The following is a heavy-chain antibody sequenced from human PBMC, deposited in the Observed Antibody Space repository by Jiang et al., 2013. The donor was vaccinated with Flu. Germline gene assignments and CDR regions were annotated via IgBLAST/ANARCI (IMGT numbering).Heavy chain of an antibody. J-gene: IGHJ4*02. CDR1: GESFSGYY. CDR3: ARGGNKKFDY. CDR2: INHSGST. D-gene: IGHD4-23*01. Sequence: LLKPSETLSLTCTVYGESFSGYYWSWIRQPPGKGLEWIGEINHSGSTNYNPSLKSRVTISVDTSKNQFSLKLTSVTAADTAVYHCARGGNKKFDYWGQGTLVTV. V-gene: IGHV4-34*01.